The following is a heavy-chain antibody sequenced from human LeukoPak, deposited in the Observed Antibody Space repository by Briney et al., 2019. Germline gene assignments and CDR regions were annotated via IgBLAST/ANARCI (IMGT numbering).Heavy chain of an antibody. J-gene: IGHJ4*02. D-gene: IGHD4-17*01. CDR3: AKSDYGYYFDS. CDR2: VTGSGANS. CDR1: GFPFSTYA. Sequence: GGSLRLSCATSGFPFSTYAMNWVRQAPGKGLEWVSAVTGSGANSYYADSVKGRFTVSRDNSKNMVYLQMSSLRAEDTALYYCAKSDYGYYFDSWGQGTLVTVSS. V-gene: IGHV3-23*01.